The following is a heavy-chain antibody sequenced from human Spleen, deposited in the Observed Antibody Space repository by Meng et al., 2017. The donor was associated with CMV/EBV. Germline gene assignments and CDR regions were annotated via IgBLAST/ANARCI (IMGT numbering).Heavy chain of an antibody. Sequence: LSLTCAASGFTFSSYEMNWVRQAPGKGLEWVSYISSSGSTIYYADSVKGRFTISRDNAKNSLYLQMDSLRAEDTAVYYCARPTDPDGGSGWYIYYYGMDVWGQGTTVTVSS. CDR1: GFTFSSYE. CDR3: ARPTDPDGGSGWYIYYYGMDV. D-gene: IGHD6-19*01. V-gene: IGHV3-48*03. CDR2: ISSSGSTI. J-gene: IGHJ6*02.